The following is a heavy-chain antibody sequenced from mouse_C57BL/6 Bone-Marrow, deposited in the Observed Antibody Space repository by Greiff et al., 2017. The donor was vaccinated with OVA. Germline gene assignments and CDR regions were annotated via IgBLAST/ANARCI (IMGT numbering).Heavy chain of an antibody. V-gene: IGHV1-15*01. D-gene: IGHD2-5*01. CDR2: IDPETGGT. Sequence: QVQLKQSGAELVRPGASVTLSCKASGYTFTDYEMHWVKQTPVHGLEWIGAIDPETGGTAYHQKVKGKAILTADKSSSTAYMELRSLTSEDSAVYYCTRGYSNYYAMDYWGQGTSVTVSS. J-gene: IGHJ4*01. CDR1: GYTFTDYE. CDR3: TRGYSNYYAMDY.